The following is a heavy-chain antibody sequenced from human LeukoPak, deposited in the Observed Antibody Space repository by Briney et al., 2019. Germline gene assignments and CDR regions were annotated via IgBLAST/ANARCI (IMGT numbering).Heavy chain of an antibody. CDR1: GVTFSSFA. Sequence: PGGSLRLSCAASGVTFSSFAMSWIRPAPGRGLEWVSSVSTSGVGTYYADSVRGRFTISRDNSKNTVFLQMNSLRAEDSAVYYCAKDYAVGSIDYWGQGTLVTVSS. J-gene: IGHJ4*02. D-gene: IGHD3-16*01. CDR3: AKDYAVGSIDY. V-gene: IGHV3-23*01. CDR2: VSTSGVGT.